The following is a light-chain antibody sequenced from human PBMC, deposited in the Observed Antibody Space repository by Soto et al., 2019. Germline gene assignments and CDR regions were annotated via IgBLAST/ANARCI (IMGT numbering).Light chain of an antibody. CDR1: QSISSN. Sequence: EIVMTQSPATLSVSPGERATLSCRASQSISSNLAWYQQKPGQAPRLLTHGASTRATGIPARFSGSGSGTEFTLTISSLQSEDLAVYYCQQYHNWPVTFGQGTRLEIK. J-gene: IGKJ5*01. CDR3: QQYHNWPVT. CDR2: GAS. V-gene: IGKV3-15*01.